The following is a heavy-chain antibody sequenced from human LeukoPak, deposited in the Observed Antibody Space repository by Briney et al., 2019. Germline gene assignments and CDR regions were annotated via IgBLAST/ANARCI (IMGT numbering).Heavy chain of an antibody. CDR3: ARESWSYASKFHY. CDR2: ILQSGST. J-gene: IGHJ4*02. V-gene: IGHV4-4*02. D-gene: IGHD3-16*01. Sequence: SETLSLTCAVSGDSISSNCWWSWVRQSPGKGLEWIGEILQSGSTNYNPSLRSRVTISIDKSKNQFSLNLSSVTAADTAVYYCARESWSYASKFHYWGQGTLVTVSS. CDR1: GDSISSNCW.